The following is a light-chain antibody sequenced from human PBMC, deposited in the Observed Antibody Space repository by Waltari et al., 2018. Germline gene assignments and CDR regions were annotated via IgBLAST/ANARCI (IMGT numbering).Light chain of an antibody. CDR2: EDN. J-gene: IGLJ2*01. Sequence: SYELTQPPSVSVSPGQTARITCPGDALPNKYGYWYQQKSGQAPVLVIYEDNKRRSGIPERFSGSSSGTMVTLTISGAKVEDEDDYYCYSTDRTGKQRVFGGGTKLTVL. V-gene: IGLV3-10*03. CDR1: ALPNKY. CDR3: YSTDRTGKQRV.